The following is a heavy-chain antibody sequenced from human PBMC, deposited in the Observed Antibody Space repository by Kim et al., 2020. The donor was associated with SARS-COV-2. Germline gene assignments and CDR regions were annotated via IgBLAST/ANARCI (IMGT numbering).Heavy chain of an antibody. D-gene: IGHD3-9*01. V-gene: IGHV3-30*04. CDR2: ISYDGSNK. J-gene: IGHJ3*01. Sequence: GGSLRLSCAASGFTFSSYAMHWVRQAPGKGLEWVAVISYDGSNKYYADSVKGRFTISRVNSKNTLYLQMNSLRAEDTAVYYCARGYHLFDCLFHSYGFDV. CDR3: ARGYHLFDCLFHSYGFDV. CDR1: GFTFSSYA.